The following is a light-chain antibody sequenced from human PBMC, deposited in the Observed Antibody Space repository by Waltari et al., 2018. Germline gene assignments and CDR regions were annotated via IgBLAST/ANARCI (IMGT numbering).Light chain of an antibody. V-gene: IGLV3-21*02. J-gene: IGLJ3*02. CDR2: LDS. CDR1: NIGGRS. CDR3: HMWDGKTVM. Sequence: SSVLTQAPSVSVAPGQTATVTCGGDNIGGRSVHWYQQRPGRAPVLVVYLDSDRPSGIPDRFSGSKSGNAATLTISRVEAGDEADYYCHMWDGKTVMFGGGTKLTVL.